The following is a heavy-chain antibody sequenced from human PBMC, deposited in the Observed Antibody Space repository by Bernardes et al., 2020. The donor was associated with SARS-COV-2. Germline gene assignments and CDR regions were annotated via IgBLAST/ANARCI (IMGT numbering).Heavy chain of an antibody. CDR2: IWYDGSNK. V-gene: IGHV3-33*01. CDR1: GFTFSSYG. Sequence: GGSLRLSCAASGFTFSSYGMHWVRQAPGKGLEWVAVIWYDGSNKYYADSVKGRFTISRDNSKNTLYLQMNSLRAEDTAVYYCARDAYYYDSSSYYYGPYYYYGMDVWGQGTTVTVSS. J-gene: IGHJ6*02. CDR3: ARDAYYYDSSSYYYGPYYYYGMDV. D-gene: IGHD3-22*01.